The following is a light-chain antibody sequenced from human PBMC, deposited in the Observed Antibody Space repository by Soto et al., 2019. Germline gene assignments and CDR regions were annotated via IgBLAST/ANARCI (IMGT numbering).Light chain of an antibody. V-gene: IGKV3-15*01. J-gene: IGKJ5*01. CDR2: GAS. CDR3: QXYNNWPPIT. Sequence: EIVMTQSPATLSVSPGERATLSCRASQSVSSNLAWYQQKPGQAPRLLIYGASTRATGIPARFSGSGSGTXXXXXXXXXXSXDFAVYYCQXYNNWPPITFGQGTRLEIK. CDR1: QSVSSN.